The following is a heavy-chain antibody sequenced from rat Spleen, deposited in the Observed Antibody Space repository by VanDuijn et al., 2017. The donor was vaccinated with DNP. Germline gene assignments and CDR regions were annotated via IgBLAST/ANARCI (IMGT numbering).Heavy chain of an antibody. CDR3: TRDRKNYDYFDY. Sequence: EVQLVESGGDLVQPGRSLKLSCVAFGFTFNDYWMAWIRQVPGKGLEWLGAITGSGGSTYYRDSVKGRFTISRDNANNTLYLQMSSLRSEDTATYYCTRDRKNYDYFDYWGQGVMVTVSS. D-gene: IGHD1-10*01. J-gene: IGHJ2*01. CDR1: GFTFNDYW. CDR2: ITGSGGST. V-gene: IGHV5-31*01.